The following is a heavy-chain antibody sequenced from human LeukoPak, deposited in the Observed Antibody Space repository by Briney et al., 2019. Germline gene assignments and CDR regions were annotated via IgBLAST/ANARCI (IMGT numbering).Heavy chain of an antibody. CDR2: IYYSGNT. J-gene: IGHJ4*02. V-gene: IGHV4-59*08. D-gene: IGHD1-1*01. CDR1: GGSISSYY. Sequence: SETLSLTCTVSGGSISSYYWSWVRQPPGKGLEWIGYIYYSGNTNYNPSLKSRLTMSADRSRNQFSLNLNSVTAADTAVYYCARINWNYFDYWGQGILVTVPS. CDR3: ARINWNYFDY.